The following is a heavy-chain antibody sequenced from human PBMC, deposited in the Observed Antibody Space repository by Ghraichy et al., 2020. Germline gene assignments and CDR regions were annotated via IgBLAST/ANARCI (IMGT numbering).Heavy chain of an antibody. Sequence: GGSLRLSCAASGFTFSSYNMNWVRQAPGKGLEWVSSISSSTSFLYYADSVKGRFTISRDNAKNSLYLQMNSLRAEDTAVYYCARDEVVYAIGGVDYWGQGTLVTVSS. CDR1: GFTFSSYN. D-gene: IGHD2-8*02. CDR3: ARDEVVYAIGGVDY. J-gene: IGHJ4*02. CDR2: ISSSTSFL. V-gene: IGHV3-21*01.